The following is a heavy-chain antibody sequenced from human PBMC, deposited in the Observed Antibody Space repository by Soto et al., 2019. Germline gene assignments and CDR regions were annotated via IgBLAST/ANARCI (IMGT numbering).Heavy chain of an antibody. Sequence: QVQLVESGGGVVQPGRSLRLSCAASGFTFSSYAMHWVRRAPGKGLEWMAVMSYDGSNKYYADSVKGRFTISRDNSKNTLYLQMNSLRPEDTALYYCPSDGGAYWGQGTLVIVSS. J-gene: IGHJ4*02. CDR3: PSDGGAY. CDR1: GFTFSSYA. D-gene: IGHD3-16*01. CDR2: MSYDGSNK. V-gene: IGHV3-30-3*01.